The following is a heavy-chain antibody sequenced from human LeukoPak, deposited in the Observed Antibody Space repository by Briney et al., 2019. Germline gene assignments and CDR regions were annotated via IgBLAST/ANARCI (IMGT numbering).Heavy chain of an antibody. CDR1: GYTFTGYY. D-gene: IGHD3-10*01. J-gene: IGHJ5*02. CDR3: ARESRYGSGSYWFDP. CDR2: INPNSGGT. V-gene: IGHV1-2*02. Sequence: GASVKVSCKASGYTFTGYYMHWVRQAPGQGLEWMGWINPNSGGTNYAQKFQGRVTMTRDTSISTAYMELSRLRSDDTAVYYCARESRYGSGSYWFDPWGRGTLVTVSS.